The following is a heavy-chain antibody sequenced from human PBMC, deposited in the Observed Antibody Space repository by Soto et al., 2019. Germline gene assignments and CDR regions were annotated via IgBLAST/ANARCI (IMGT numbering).Heavy chain of an antibody. Sequence: QVQLQESGPGLVKPSETLSLTCTVSGGSISSYYWSWIRQPPGKGLEWIGYIYYSGSTNYNPSLQSRVTISVDTSKNQFSLKLSSVTAADTAVYYCARPGYGDPTAFDIWGQGTMVTVSS. CDR3: ARPGYGDPTAFDI. CDR2: IYYSGST. J-gene: IGHJ3*02. D-gene: IGHD4-17*01. V-gene: IGHV4-59*08. CDR1: GGSISSYY.